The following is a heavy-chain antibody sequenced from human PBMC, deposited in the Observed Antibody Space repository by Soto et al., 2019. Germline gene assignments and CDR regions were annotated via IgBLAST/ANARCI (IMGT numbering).Heavy chain of an antibody. CDR2: IYPSGSA. Sequence: PSETLSLTCAVSGGSISSGGSSWSWVRQPPGKGLEWIGYIYPSGSAYYNTSLKSRVTLSVDTSKNQFSLELRSVTAADTAVYYCARLNRDGYNFDCFDPWGQGTLGTVSS. J-gene: IGHJ5*02. CDR1: GGSISSGGSS. V-gene: IGHV4-30-2*01. D-gene: IGHD5-12*01. CDR3: ARLNRDGYNFDCFDP.